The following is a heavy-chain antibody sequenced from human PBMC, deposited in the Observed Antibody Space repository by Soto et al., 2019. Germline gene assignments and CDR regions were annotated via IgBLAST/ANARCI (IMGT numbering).Heavy chain of an antibody. CDR3: VKDLGYSSSWYWDHLYYYGMDV. Sequence: GGSLRLSCSASGFTFSSYAMHWVRQAPGKGLEYVSAISSNGGSTYYADSVKGRFTISRDNSKNTLYLQMSSLRAEDTAVYYCVKDLGYSSSWYWDHLYYYGMDVWVQGTTVTVSS. J-gene: IGHJ6*02. CDR2: ISSNGGST. CDR1: GFTFSSYA. V-gene: IGHV3-64D*06. D-gene: IGHD6-13*01.